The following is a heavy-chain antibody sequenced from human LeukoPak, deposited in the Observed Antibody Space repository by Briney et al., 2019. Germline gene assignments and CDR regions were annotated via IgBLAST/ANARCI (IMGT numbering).Heavy chain of an antibody. V-gene: IGHV1-8*01. D-gene: IGHD4-17*01. CDR1: GYTFTSYD. J-gene: IGHJ3*02. Sequence: GASVTVSCKASGYTFTSYDINWVRQATGQGLEWMGGMNPNSGNTGYAQKFQGRVTMTRNTSISTAYMELSSLRSEDTAVYYCARGNYGDYGDAFDIWGQGTMVTVSS. CDR3: ARGNYGDYGDAFDI. CDR2: MNPNSGNT.